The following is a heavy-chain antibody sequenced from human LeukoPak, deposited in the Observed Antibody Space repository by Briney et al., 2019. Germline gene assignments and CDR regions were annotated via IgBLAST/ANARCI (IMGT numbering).Heavy chain of an antibody. J-gene: IGHJ4*02. Sequence: GGSLRLSCVVSGSRFSSYAMNWVRQSPERGLEWVSAISGTGGSTSYADSLKGRFTISRDNSKNTLYLQMGSLTAEDTAVYYCARDVVYGDYSGSADYWGQGTLVTVSS. D-gene: IGHD4-17*01. CDR2: ISGTGGST. CDR3: ARDVVYGDYSGSADY. CDR1: GSRFSSYA. V-gene: IGHV3-23*01.